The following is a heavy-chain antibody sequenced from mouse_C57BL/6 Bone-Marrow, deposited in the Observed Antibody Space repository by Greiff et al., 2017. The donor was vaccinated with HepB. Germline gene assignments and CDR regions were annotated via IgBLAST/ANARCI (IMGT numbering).Heavy chain of an antibody. CDR3: ARPLYGSSLYYFDY. V-gene: IGHV1-69*01. J-gene: IGHJ2*01. CDR2: IDPSDSYT. CDR1: GYTFTSYW. Sequence: QVQLQQPGAELVMPGASVKLSCKASGYTFTSYWMHWVKQRPGQGLEWIGEIDPSDSYTNYNQKFKGKSTLTVDKSSSTAYMQLSSPTSEDSAVYYCARPLYGSSLYYFDYWGQGTTLTVSS. D-gene: IGHD1-1*01.